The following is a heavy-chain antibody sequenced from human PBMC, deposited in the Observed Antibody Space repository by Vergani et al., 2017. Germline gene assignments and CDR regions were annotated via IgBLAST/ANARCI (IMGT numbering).Heavy chain of an antibody. Sequence: EVQLVESGGGLVQPGESLKISCKGSGYSFTSYWIGWVRQMPGKGLEWMGIIYPGDSDTRYSPSFQGQVTISADKSISTAYLQWSSLKASDTAMYYCARLIKIANYYYYGMDVWGQGTTVTVSS. D-gene: IGHD2-21*01. CDR3: ARLIKIANYYYYGMDV. J-gene: IGHJ6*02. CDR1: GYSFTSYW. V-gene: IGHV5-51*03. CDR2: IYPGDSDT.